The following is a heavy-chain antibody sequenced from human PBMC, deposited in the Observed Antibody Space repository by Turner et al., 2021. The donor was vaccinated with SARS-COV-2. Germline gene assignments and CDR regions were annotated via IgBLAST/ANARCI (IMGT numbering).Heavy chain of an antibody. Sequence: QVQLVESGGGVVQPGRSLRLSCPASGFTFSSYGMHWVRQAPGKGLEWVAVISYDGSNKYYADSVKGRFTISRDNSKNTLYLQMNSLRAEDTAVYYCAKNPGPYCSGGSCYSGELDYWGQGTLVTVSS. CDR3: AKNPGPYCSGGSCYSGELDY. J-gene: IGHJ4*02. D-gene: IGHD2-15*01. CDR2: ISYDGSNK. CDR1: GFTFSSYG. V-gene: IGHV3-30*18.